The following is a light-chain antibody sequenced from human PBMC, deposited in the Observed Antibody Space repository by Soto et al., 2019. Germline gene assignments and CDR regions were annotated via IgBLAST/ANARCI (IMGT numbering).Light chain of an antibody. Sequence: QPVLTQPASVSGSPGQSVTISCTGTSSDVGAYNYVSWYQQHPDNAPKLMIFDVVDRPSGISNRFSGSKSDNTASLTISGLQAEDEGDYYCSSYTTSSTVIFGGGTKLTVL. CDR2: DVV. J-gene: IGLJ2*01. CDR3: SSYTTSSTVI. CDR1: SSDVGAYNY. V-gene: IGLV2-14*03.